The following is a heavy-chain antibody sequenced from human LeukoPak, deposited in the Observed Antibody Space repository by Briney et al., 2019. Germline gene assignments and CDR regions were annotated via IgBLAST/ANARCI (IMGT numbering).Heavy chain of an antibody. Sequence: SETLSLTCTVSGGSISSGGYYWSWIRQHPGKGLEWIGYIYYSGSTYYNPSLKSRVTISVDTSKNQFSLKLSSVTAADTAVYYCARGGDILTAFDYWGQGTLVTVSS. D-gene: IGHD3-9*01. J-gene: IGHJ4*02. CDR3: ARGGDILTAFDY. V-gene: IGHV4-31*03. CDR2: IYYSGST. CDR1: GGSISSGGYY.